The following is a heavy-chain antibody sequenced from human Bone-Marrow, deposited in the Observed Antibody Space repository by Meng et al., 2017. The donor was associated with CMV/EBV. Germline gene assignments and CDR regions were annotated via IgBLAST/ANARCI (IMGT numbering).Heavy chain of an antibody. J-gene: IGHJ6*01. D-gene: IGHD1-26*01. Sequence: GESLKIFCAASGFTFRSYSMNWVRQAPGKGLEWVSSINSSSSYIYYADSVKGRFTISRDNAKNSLYLQMNSLRAEDTAVYYCARDLLGAGATLYYYYYGMDVWGQGTTVTVSS. CDR3: ARDLLGAGATLYYYYYGMDV. CDR2: INSSSSYI. CDR1: GFTFRSYS. V-gene: IGHV3-21*01.